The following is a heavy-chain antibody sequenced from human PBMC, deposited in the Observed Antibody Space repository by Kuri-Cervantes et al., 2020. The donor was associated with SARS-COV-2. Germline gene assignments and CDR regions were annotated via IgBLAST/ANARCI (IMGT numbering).Heavy chain of an antibody. D-gene: IGHD6-6*01. CDR1: GFSFGSYA. CDR2: ISGSGDNT. CDR3: AQDVSQLGRACRY. V-gene: IGHV3-23*01. Sequence: LSLTCAASGFSFGSYAMSWVRQAPGKGLEWGSAISGSGDNTYYADSVKGRFTISRDNSQNTVYLQMNSLRGEDTALYYCAQDVSQLGRACRYWGQGTLVTVSS. J-gene: IGHJ4*02.